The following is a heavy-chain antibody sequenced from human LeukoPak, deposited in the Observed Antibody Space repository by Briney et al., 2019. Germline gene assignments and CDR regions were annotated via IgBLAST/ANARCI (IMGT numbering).Heavy chain of an antibody. J-gene: IGHJ4*02. CDR3: ARGLGRQQLVSPFDY. V-gene: IGHV4-38-2*02. CDR1: GYSISSGYY. Sequence: KTSETLSLTCTVSGYSISSGYYWGWIRQPPGKGLEWLASIYHSGTIYYNPSLKSRVTMSVDTSKNQFSLKLTSVTAADTAVYYCARGLGRQQLVSPFDYWGQGTLVTVSS. D-gene: IGHD6-13*01. CDR2: IYHSGTI.